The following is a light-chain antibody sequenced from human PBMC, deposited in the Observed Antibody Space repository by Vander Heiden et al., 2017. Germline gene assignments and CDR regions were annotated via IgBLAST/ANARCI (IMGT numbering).Light chain of an antibody. CDR1: SSNIGSNY. J-gene: IGLJ2*01. CDR2: RNK. CDR3: ATWEGSLSGVV. V-gene: IGLV1-47*01. Sequence: QSVRPQPPPASRTPRQRVTNSCSGTSSNIGSNYIYCYRHFPGTAPNLLIFRNKQRPSGAPDRFPGSKSSTSASLAISGLGSEDVADYYCATWEGSLSGVVFGGGTKLTVL.